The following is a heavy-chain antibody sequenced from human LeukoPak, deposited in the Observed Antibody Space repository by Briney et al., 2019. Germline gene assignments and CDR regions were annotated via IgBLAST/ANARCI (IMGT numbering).Heavy chain of an antibody. V-gene: IGHV3-48*04. CDR1: GFTFSSYS. CDR3: ARSIAASWYGDDY. J-gene: IGHJ4*02. Sequence: GGSLRLSCAASGFTFSSYSMNWVRQAPGKGLEWVSYISSSSSTIYYADSVKGRFTISRDNARNSLYLQMNSLRAEDTAVYYCARSIAASWYGDDYWGQGTLVTVSS. D-gene: IGHD6-13*01. CDR2: ISSSSSTI.